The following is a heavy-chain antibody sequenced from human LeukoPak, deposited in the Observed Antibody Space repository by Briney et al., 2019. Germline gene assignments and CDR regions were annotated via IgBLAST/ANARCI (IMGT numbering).Heavy chain of an antibody. CDR1: GFSLSNARMG. CDR2: IFSKDEK. J-gene: IGHJ4*02. D-gene: IGHD6-13*01. V-gene: IGHV2-26*01. Sequence: SGPVLVKPTETLTLTCTVSGFSLSNARMGVGWIHQPPAKALEWLAHIFSKDEKSYSTSLKSRLTISKDTSKSQVVLTMTNMDPVDTATYYCARIGYSSSSRYFDYWGQGTLVTVSS. CDR3: ARIGYSSSSRYFDY.